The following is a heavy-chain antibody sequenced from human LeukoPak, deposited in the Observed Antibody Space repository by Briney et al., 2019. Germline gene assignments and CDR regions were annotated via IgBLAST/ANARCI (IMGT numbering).Heavy chain of an antibody. J-gene: IGHJ4*02. V-gene: IGHV3-21*01. CDR1: GPSITTYM. CDR3: ARLYDGSAYHADHFDY. CDR2: ISDRSGHI. Sequence: PGGSLRLSCAASGPSITTYMMNWVRQAPGKGLEWVSSISDRSGHIYYADSVKGRFTISRDNAKNSLYLQMNSLRAEDTAVYYCARLYDGSAYHADHFDYWGQGTLVIVSS. D-gene: IGHD3-22*01.